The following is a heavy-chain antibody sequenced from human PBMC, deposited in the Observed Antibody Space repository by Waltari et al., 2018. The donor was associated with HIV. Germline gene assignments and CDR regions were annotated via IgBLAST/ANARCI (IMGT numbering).Heavy chain of an antibody. J-gene: IGHJ3*02. CDR2: VYYTGRT. D-gene: IGHD3-22*01. CDR3: ARDLVGYSFDI. Sequence: QVQLQESGPGLVEPSQTLSLTCTVSGDSINSSYWNWIRQPPGKGLEWIGYVYYTGRTNYTPSLKSRVTILVDTSKNQFSLRLRSVTAADTAIYYCARDLVGYSFDIWGQGTFVTVSS. CDR1: GDSINSSY. V-gene: IGHV4-59*01.